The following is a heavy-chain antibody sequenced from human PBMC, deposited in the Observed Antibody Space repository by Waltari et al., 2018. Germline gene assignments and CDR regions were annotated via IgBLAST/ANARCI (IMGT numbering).Heavy chain of an antibody. CDR3: ASPMVRGQKRYFDY. CDR2: INPNRGGT. D-gene: IGHD3-10*01. V-gene: IGHV1-2*06. Sequence: QVQLVQSGAEVKKPGASVKVSCKASGYTFTGYYMHWVRQAPGQGLEWMGRINPNRGGTNYAQKLQGRVTMTRDTSISTADMELSRLRSDDTAVYYCASPMVRGQKRYFDYWGQGTLVTVSS. CDR1: GYTFTGYY. J-gene: IGHJ4*02.